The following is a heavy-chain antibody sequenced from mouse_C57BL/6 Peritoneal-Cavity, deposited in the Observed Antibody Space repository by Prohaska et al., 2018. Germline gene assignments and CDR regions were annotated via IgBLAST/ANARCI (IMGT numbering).Heavy chain of an antibody. V-gene: IGHV5-17*01. J-gene: IGHJ3*01. CDR1: GFTFSDYG. CDR2: ISSVSSTI. CDR3: ARDPAWFAY. Sequence: EVQLVESGGGLVKPGGSLKLSCAASGFTFSDYGMHWVRQAPEKGLEWVAYISSVSSTIYYADTVKGRFTISRDNAKNTLFLQMTSLRSEDAAMYYCARDPAWFAYWGQGTLVTVSA.